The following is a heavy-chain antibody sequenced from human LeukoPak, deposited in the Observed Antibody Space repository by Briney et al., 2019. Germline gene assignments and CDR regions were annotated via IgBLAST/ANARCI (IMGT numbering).Heavy chain of an antibody. CDR1: GFTFYEYA. CDR3: AKALSYSITAATDY. J-gene: IGHJ4*02. Sequence: GGSLRLSCAASGFTFYEYAMHSVRQAPGKGLEWVSGISWNSGSIGYADSVKGRFTISRDNAKNSLYLQMNSLRAEDTALYYCAKALSYSITAATDYWGQGTLVTVSS. D-gene: IGHD6-25*01. V-gene: IGHV3-9*01. CDR2: ISWNSGSI.